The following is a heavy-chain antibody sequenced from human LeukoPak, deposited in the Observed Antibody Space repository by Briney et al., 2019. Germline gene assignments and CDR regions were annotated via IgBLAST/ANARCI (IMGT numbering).Heavy chain of an antibody. CDR2: VYYTGST. CDR3: ARISSSNWYNERGAFDV. V-gene: IGHV4-59*01. D-gene: IGHD6-13*01. Sequence: PSETLSLTCTVSGGSISSYYWSWDRQPPGKGLEWIGFVYYTGSTNYSPSLKSRVTISVDTSKNQFSLKLRSVTAADTAVYYCARISSSNWYNERGAFDVWGQGTMVTVSS. J-gene: IGHJ3*01. CDR1: GGSISSYY.